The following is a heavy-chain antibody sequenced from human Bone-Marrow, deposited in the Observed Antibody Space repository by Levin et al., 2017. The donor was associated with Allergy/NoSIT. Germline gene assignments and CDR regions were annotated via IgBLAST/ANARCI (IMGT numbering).Heavy chain of an antibody. D-gene: IGHD5-18*01. CDR2: ISSSSSYI. J-gene: IGHJ4*02. CDR1: GFTFSSYS. Sequence: GESLKISCAASGFTFSSYSMNWVRQAPGKGLEWVSSISSSSSYIHYADSVKGRFTISRDNAKNSLYLQMSSLRAEDTAVYYCTRADSYGYLGVDYWGQGTLVTVSS. V-gene: IGHV3-21*01. CDR3: TRADSYGYLGVDY.